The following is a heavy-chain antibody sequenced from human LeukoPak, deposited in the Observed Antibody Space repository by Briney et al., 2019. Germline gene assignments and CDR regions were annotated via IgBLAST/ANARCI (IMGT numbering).Heavy chain of an antibody. Sequence: ASVKVSCKASGYTFTSYYMHWVRQAPGQGLEWMGIINPSGGSTSYAQKFQSRVTMTRDTSTSTVYMELSSLRSEDTAVYYCARDPPGSSYVEYYFDYWGQGTLVTVSS. CDR2: INPSGGST. J-gene: IGHJ4*02. CDR1: GYTFTSYY. D-gene: IGHD6-13*01. V-gene: IGHV1-46*01. CDR3: ARDPPGSSYVEYYFDY.